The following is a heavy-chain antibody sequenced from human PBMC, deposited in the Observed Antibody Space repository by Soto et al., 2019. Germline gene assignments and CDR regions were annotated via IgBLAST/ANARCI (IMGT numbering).Heavy chain of an antibody. V-gene: IGHV4-59*01. CDR2: IYYSGST. D-gene: IGHD3-10*01. Sequence: SETLSLTCTVSGGSISSYYWSWIRQPPGKGLEWIGYIYYSGSTNYNPSLKSRVTISVDTSKNQFSLKLSSVTTADTAVYYCAGPGMRYGLNYWGQGTLVTVSS. J-gene: IGHJ4*02. CDR1: GGSISSYY. CDR3: AGPGMRYGLNY.